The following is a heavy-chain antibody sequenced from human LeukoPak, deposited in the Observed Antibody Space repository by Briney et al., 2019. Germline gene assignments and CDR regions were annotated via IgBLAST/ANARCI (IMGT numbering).Heavy chain of an antibody. V-gene: IGHV4-31*03. CDR1: GGSISSGGYY. D-gene: IGHD6-19*01. J-gene: IGHJ4*02. CDR3: ARFTSVATIRQPGRYYFDY. Sequence: SQTLSLTCTVSGGSISSGGYYWSWIRQHPGKGLEWIGCIYYSGSTYYNPSLKSRVSISVDTSKNQLSLKLSSVTAADTAVYFCARFTSVATIRQPGRYYFDYWGQGTLVTVSS. CDR2: IYYSGST.